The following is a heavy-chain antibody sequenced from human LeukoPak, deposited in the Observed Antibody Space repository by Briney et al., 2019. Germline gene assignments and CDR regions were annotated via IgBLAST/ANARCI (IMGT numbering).Heavy chain of an antibody. D-gene: IGHD3-16*01. CDR1: GGSISNYY. V-gene: IGHV4-4*07. CDR2: VRASGSF. Sequence: SETLSLTCNVSGGSISNYYWNWIRQPAGKGLEWIGRVRASGSFRYNPSFNSRVTMSLDTSKNQVSLKVTYATAADTAVYFCARDQSGSGGHNNDAFDIWGHGTMVTVSS. CDR3: ARDQSGSGGHNNDAFDI. J-gene: IGHJ3*02.